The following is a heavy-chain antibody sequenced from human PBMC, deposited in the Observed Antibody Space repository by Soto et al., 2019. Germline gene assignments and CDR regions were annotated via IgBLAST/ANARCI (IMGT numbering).Heavy chain of an antibody. CDR2: INHSGST. CDR3: ARGRPYSSRWYSLYYYYYGMDV. CDR1: GGSFSGYY. D-gene: IGHD6-13*01. Sequence: SETLSLTCAVYGGSFSGYYWSWIRQPPGKGLEWIGEINHSGSTNYNPSLKSRVTISVDTSKNQFSLKLSSVTAADTAVYYCARGRPYSSRWYSLYYYYYGMDVWGPGPTVTV. V-gene: IGHV4-34*01. J-gene: IGHJ6*02.